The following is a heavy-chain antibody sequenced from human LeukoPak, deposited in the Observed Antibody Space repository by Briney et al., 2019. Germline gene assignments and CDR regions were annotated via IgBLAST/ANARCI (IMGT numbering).Heavy chain of an antibody. CDR2: TRNKANSYTT. J-gene: IGHJ4*02. V-gene: IGHV3-72*01. CDR1: GFTFSDHY. D-gene: IGHD1-1*01. CDR3: SKVAVSTSDY. Sequence: GGSLRLSCAASGFTFSDHYMDWVRQAPGKGLEWVGRTRNKANSYTTEYAASVKGRFTISRDNSKNTLYLQMNSLRGEDTAVYYCSKVAVSTSDYWGQGTLVTVSS.